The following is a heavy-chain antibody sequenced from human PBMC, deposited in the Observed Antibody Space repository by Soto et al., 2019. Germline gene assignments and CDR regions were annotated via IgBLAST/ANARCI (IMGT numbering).Heavy chain of an antibody. V-gene: IGHV4-61*01. D-gene: IGHD5-18*01. J-gene: IGHJ4*02. CDR3: ASEYSYGYGYFDY. CDR1: GGSVSSGSYY. CDR2: IYYSGST. Sequence: SETLSLTCTVSGGSVSSGSYYWSWIRQPPGKGLEWIGYIYYSGSTNYNPSLKSRVTISVDTSKNQFSLKLSSVTAADTAVYYCASEYSYGYGYFDYWGQGTLVTVPQ.